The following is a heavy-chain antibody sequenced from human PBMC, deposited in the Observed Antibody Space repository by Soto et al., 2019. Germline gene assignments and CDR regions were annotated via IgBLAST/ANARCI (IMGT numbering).Heavy chain of an antibody. V-gene: IGHV3-15*01. D-gene: IGHD3-16*01. CDR2: IKSKTDGGTT. Sequence: EVHLVESGGGLVEPGGSLRLSCVASGFTFTNAWMSWVRQAPGKGLEYVGRIKSKTDGGTTDYATPVEGRFTISRDDSKNILYRQWTSVKTEAPGVYDCTTGGGTMDYWGQGTLVTASS. CDR3: TTGGGTMDY. J-gene: IGHJ4*02. CDR1: GFTFTNAW.